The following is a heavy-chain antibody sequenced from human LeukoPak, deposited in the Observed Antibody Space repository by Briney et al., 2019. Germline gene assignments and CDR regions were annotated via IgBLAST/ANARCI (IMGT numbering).Heavy chain of an antibody. CDR3: ARKPLSGGYGGTIDY. V-gene: IGHV3-74*01. J-gene: IGHJ4*02. CDR2: INKDGVST. Sequence: PGGSLRLSCATSGFTLSSYWMHWVRQVPGKGLEWLSRINKDGVSTSYADSVKGRFTISRDNAKNTLYLRMNSLRAEDTAIYYCARKPLSGGYGGTIDYWGQGTLVTVSS. CDR1: GFTLSSYW. D-gene: IGHD5-12*01.